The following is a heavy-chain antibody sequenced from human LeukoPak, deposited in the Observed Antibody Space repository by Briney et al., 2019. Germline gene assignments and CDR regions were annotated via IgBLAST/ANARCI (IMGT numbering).Heavy chain of an antibody. CDR3: ARDRSGSYSSFDY. J-gene: IGHJ4*02. CDR1: GGSISRYY. V-gene: IGHV4-59*01. D-gene: IGHD1-26*01. CDR2: IYYSGST. Sequence: SETLSLTCTVSGGSISRYYWSWIRQPAGKGLEWIGYIYYSGSTNYNPSLKSRVTISVDTSKNQFSLKLSSVTAADTAVYYCARDRSGSYSSFDYWGQGTLVTVSS.